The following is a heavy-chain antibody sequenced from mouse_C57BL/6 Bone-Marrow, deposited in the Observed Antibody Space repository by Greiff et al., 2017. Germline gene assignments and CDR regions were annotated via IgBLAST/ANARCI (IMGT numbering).Heavy chain of an antibody. CDR1: GFTFSSYA. CDR3: ARARVRYWYFDV. D-gene: IGHD5-1*01. V-gene: IGHV5-4*03. Sequence: EVNLVESGGGLVKPGGSLKLSCAASGFTFSSYAMSWVRQTPEKRLEWVATISDGGSYTYYPDNVKGRYTISRDNAKNNLYLQMSHLKSEDTAMYYCARARVRYWYFDVWGTGTTVTVSS. CDR2: ISDGGSYT. J-gene: IGHJ1*03.